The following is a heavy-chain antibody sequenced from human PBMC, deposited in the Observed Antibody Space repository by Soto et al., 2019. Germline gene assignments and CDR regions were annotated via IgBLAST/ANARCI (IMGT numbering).Heavy chain of an antibody. CDR3: ARIQRDLSGGEALDI. CDR1: GYTFTSYD. CDR2: MNPNCGNS. V-gene: IGHV1-8*01. D-gene: IGHD7-27*01. J-gene: IGHJ3*02. Sequence: SSVKVSCKPSGYTFTSYDINWVRHATGQGLEWMGWMNPNCGNSGSAQKFQGRVAMTSYTSISTDYMEMSNVRSEETDVYYCARIQRDLSGGEALDIWG.